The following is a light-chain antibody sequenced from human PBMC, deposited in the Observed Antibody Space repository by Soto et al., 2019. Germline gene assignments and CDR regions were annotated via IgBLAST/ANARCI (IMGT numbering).Light chain of an antibody. J-gene: IGLJ1*01. CDR3: CSYAGSSTLYV. V-gene: IGLV2-23*02. CDR1: SSDVGSYNL. CDR2: EVS. Sequence: QSAVTQPASVSGSPGQSITISCTGTSSDVGSYNLVSWYQQHPGKAPKLMIYEVSKRPSGVSNRFSGSKSGNTAPLTISGLQAEDEGDYYCCSYAGSSTLYVFGTGTKVTVL.